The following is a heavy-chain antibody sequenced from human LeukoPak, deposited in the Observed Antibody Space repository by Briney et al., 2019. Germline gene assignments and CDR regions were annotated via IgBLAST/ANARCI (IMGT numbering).Heavy chain of an antibody. CDR3: ARALTWDGAFDI. J-gene: IGHJ3*02. CDR1: GGSISSYY. CDR2: IYYSGST. Sequence: SEALSLTCTVSGGSISSYYWSWIRQPPGKGLEWIGYIYYSGSTNYNPSLKSRVTISVDTSKNQFSLKLSSVTAADTAVYYCARALTWDGAFDIWGQGTMVTVSS. D-gene: IGHD1-26*01. V-gene: IGHV4-59*01.